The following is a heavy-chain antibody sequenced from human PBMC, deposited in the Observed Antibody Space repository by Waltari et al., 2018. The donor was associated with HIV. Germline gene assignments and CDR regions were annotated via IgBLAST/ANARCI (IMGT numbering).Heavy chain of an antibody. D-gene: IGHD3-3*01. J-gene: IGHJ3*02. CDR1: GFTFSSYS. V-gene: IGHV3-21*01. CDR3: ARDTSFWSSPDLDAFDI. CDR2: ISSSSIYI. Sequence: EVQLVESGGGLVKPGGSLRLSCAASGFTFSSYSLNWFSQAPGKGLEWFSSISSSSIYIYYADSVKGRFTISRDNAKNSLYLQMNSLRAEDTAVYYCARDTSFWSSPDLDAFDIWGQGTMVTVSS.